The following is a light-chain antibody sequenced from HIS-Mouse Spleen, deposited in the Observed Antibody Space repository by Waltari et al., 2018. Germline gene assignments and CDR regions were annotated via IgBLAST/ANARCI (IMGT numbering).Light chain of an antibody. CDR3: AAWDDSLNGWV. CDR1: SSNIGNHA. V-gene: IGLV1-36*01. J-gene: IGLJ3*02. CDR2: YDD. Sequence: QSVLTQPPSVSEAPRQRVTISCSGSSSNIGNHAVNWYQQLPGKAPKLLIYYDDLLPSGVSDRFSGSKSGTSAYLAISGLQSEDEADYYCAAWDDSLNGWVFGGGTKLTVL.